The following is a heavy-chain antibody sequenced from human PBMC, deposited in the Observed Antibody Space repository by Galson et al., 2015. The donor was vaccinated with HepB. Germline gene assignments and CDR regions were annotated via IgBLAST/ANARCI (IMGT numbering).Heavy chain of an antibody. D-gene: IGHD2-8*01. V-gene: IGHV3-7*01. CDR1: GLTFSSSW. CDR2: IKPDGSAE. CDR3: TDNSQYAPQV. Sequence: SLRLSCAASGLTFSSSWMTWVRQAPGKGLEWVANIKPDGSAEQYAPSLRGRFTISRDNAQNSLFLQMNGLRTEDTAVYYCTDNSQYAPQVWGQGTMVTVSS. J-gene: IGHJ3*01.